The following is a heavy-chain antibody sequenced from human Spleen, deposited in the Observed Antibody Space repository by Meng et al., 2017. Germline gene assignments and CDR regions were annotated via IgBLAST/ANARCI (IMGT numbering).Heavy chain of an antibody. CDR2: INPKSGDT. CDR3: VRDEDISAAGKLFGDY. Sequence: ASVKVSCKPSGYNFPDYYIHWVRRAPGQGLEWMGRINPKSGDTHYAQKFQARVTMTGDTSISTAYMELSGLRSDDTAVFYCVRDEDISAAGKLFGDYWGRGTLVTVSS. D-gene: IGHD6-13*01. CDR1: GYNFPDYY. J-gene: IGHJ4*02. V-gene: IGHV1-2*06.